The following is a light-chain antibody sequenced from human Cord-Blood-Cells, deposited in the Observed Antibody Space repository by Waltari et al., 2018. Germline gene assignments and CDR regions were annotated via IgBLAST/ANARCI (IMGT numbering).Light chain of an antibody. CDR1: SLRSYY. CDR2: GKN. CDR3: NSRDSSGNRV. V-gene: IGLV3-19*01. Sequence: SSELTQDPAVSVALGQTVRITCQGASLRSYYASWYQQKPGQAPVLVIYGKNNRPPGIPDRFSGSSSGNTASLTITGAQAEDEADYYCNSRDSSGNRVFGGGTKLTVL. J-gene: IGLJ3*02.